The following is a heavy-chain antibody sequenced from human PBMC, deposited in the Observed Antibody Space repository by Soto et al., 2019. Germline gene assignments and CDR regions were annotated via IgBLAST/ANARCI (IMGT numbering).Heavy chain of an antibody. V-gene: IGHV4-38-2*01. D-gene: IGHD3-22*01. J-gene: IGHJ3*02. CDR3: ACSYYYDSSGYPNDAFDI. Sequence: SETLSLTCAVSGYSISSGYYWGWIRQPPGKGLEWIGSIYHSGSTYYNPSLKSRVTISVDTSKNQFSLKLSSVTAADTAVYYCACSYYYDSSGYPNDAFDIWGQGTMVTVSS. CDR1: GYSISSGYY. CDR2: IYHSGST.